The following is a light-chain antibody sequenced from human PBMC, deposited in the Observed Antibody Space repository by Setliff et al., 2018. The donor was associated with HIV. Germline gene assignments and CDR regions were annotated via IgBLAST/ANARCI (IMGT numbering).Light chain of an antibody. Sequence: QFALTQPPSVSGAPGQRLTISCTGSSSNIGARFSVHWYQHLPGAAPKLLIYDDNNRPSGVPDRFSGSKSGTSASLAITGLQAEDEADYHCQSYDSSLTGYVFGTGTKVTVL. CDR2: DDN. J-gene: IGLJ1*01. CDR1: SSNIGARFS. CDR3: QSYDSSLTGYV. V-gene: IGLV1-40*01.